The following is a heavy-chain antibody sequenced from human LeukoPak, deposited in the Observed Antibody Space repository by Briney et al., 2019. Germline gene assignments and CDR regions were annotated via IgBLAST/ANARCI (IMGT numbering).Heavy chain of an antibody. V-gene: IGHV4-34*01. Sequence: SETLSLTCAVYGESFSGYYWSWIRQPPGKGLEWIGEIDHSGSTNYNPSLKSRVTISVDTPNNQFSLRLSSVTAADTAVYYCARGRVMVRGVMPFGYWGQGTLVTASS. CDR2: IDHSGST. CDR3: ARGRVMVRGVMPFGY. D-gene: IGHD3-10*01. J-gene: IGHJ4*02. CDR1: GESFSGYY.